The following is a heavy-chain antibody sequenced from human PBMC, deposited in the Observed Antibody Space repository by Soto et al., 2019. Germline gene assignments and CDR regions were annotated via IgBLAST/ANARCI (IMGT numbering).Heavy chain of an antibody. CDR3: TTDGNSGSYWLTFDY. CDR2: IKSKTDGGTT. Sequence: EVQLVESGGGLVKPGGSLRLSCAASGFTFSNAWMNWVRQAPGKGLEWVGSIKSKTDGGTTDYAAPVKARFTISRDDSKNTLYLQMNSLKTEDTAVYYCTTDGNSGSYWLTFDYWGQGTLVTVSS. J-gene: IGHJ4*02. D-gene: IGHD1-26*01. CDR1: GFTFSNAW. V-gene: IGHV3-15*07.